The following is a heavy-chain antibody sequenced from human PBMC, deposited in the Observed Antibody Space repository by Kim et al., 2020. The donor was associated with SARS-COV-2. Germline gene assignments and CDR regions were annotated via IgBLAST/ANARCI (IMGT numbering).Heavy chain of an antibody. CDR2: IRSKAYGGTT. D-gene: IGHD2-2*01. Sequence: GGSLRLSCTASGFTFGDYAMSWVRQAPGKGLEWVGFIRSKAYGGTTEYAASVKGRFTISRDDSKSIAYLQINSLKTEDTAVYYCTREGIVVPAATDLYYYYGMDVWGQGNTVTVSS. V-gene: IGHV3-49*04. CDR1: GFTFGDYA. CDR3: TREGIVVPAATDLYYYYGMDV. J-gene: IGHJ6*01.